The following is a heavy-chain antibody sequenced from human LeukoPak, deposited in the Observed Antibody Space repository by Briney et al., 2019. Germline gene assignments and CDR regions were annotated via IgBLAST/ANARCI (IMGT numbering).Heavy chain of an antibody. D-gene: IGHD1-26*01. CDR2: IYSGGST. J-gene: IGHJ4*02. CDR3: ARDRAYSGSYYHDY. Sequence: GGSLRLSCAASGFIVSSNYMSWVRQAPGKGLEWVSIIYSGGSTYYADSVKGRFTISRDNSMNTLYLQMSSLRAEDTAVYYCARDRAYSGSYYHDYWGQGTLVTVSS. V-gene: IGHV3-53*01. CDR1: GFIVSSNY.